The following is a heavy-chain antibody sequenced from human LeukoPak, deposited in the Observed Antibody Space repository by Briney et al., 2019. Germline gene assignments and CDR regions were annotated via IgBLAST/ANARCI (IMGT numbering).Heavy chain of an antibody. Sequence: PSETLSLTCAVYGGSFSGYYWSWIRQPPGRGLERIGEINHSGSTNYNPSLKSRVTISVDTSKNQFSLKLSSVTAADTAVYYCARGRNYYDSSGYYRYAEFRFDFWGQGTLVTVSS. CDR1: GGSFSGYY. CDR2: INHSGST. V-gene: IGHV4-34*01. CDR3: ARGRNYYDSSGYYRYAEFRFDF. D-gene: IGHD3-22*01. J-gene: IGHJ4*02.